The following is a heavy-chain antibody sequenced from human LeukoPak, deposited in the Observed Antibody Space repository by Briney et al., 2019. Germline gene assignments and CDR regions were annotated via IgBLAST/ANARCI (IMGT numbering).Heavy chain of an antibody. CDR1: GGSISSYY. CDR2: IYTSGST. D-gene: IGHD3-9*01. CDR3: ARRHDILTGFGFDP. Sequence: PSETLSLTCTVSGGSISSYYWSWIRQPPGKGLEWIGYIYTSGSTNYNPSLKSRVTISVDTSKNQFSLKLSSVTAADTPVYYCARRHDILTGFGFDPWGQGTLVTVSS. J-gene: IGHJ5*02. V-gene: IGHV4-4*09.